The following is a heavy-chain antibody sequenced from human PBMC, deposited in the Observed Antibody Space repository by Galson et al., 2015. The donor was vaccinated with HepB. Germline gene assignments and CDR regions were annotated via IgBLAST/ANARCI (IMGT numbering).Heavy chain of an antibody. CDR3: ARDGATVPPYYYYYSYMDV. V-gene: IGHV3-30-3*01. CDR2: ISYDGSKK. D-gene: IGHD4-17*01. CDR1: AFTFSRYA. Sequence: SLRLSCAATAFTFSRYAMHWVRQAPGKGLEWVAVISYDGSKKHYGDSVKGRFTISRDNSKNTLYLQMNSLRAEDTAVYYCARDGATVPPYYYYYSYMDVWGKGTTVTVSS. J-gene: IGHJ6*03.